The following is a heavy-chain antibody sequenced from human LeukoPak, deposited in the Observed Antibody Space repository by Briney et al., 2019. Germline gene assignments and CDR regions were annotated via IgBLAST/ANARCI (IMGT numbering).Heavy chain of an antibody. V-gene: IGHV3-30*18. D-gene: IGHD2-15*01. CDR1: GFTFSSYG. Sequence: PRGSRSPSCAASGFTFSSYGMHWVSQAPGKGLEWVAVISYDGSNKYYADSVKGRFTISRDNSKNTLYLQMNSLRAEDTAVYYCAKDLDVVVVAASPGMDVWGQGTSVTVSS. CDR3: AKDLDVVVVAASPGMDV. J-gene: IGHJ6*02. CDR2: ISYDGSNK.